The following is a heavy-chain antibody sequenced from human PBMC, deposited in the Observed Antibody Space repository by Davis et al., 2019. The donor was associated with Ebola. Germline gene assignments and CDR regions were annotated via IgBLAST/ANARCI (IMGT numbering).Heavy chain of an antibody. J-gene: IGHJ4*02. CDR2: IYPDDSDT. CDR1: GYNFPNYW. D-gene: IGHD6-19*01. CDR3: ARQSSGWPNALDY. Sequence: KVSCKGSGYNFPNYWIAWVRQMPGKGLEWMGIIYPDDSDTRYSPSFQGQVTISADKSLNTAYLQWSSLKASDTAMYFCARQSSGWPNALDYWGQGTLVTVSS. V-gene: IGHV5-51*01.